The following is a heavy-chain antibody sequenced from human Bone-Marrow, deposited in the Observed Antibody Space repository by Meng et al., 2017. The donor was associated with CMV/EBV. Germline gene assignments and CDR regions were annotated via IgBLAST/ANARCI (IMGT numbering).Heavy chain of an antibody. Sequence: GESLKISCAVSGFTFRSYGMHWFRQTPGKGLEWVAFIRYDGSNRNYGDSVKGRFTISRDNSKNTLYLQMNSLRAEDTAVYYCARDPPYDYVWGSYRPPHGMDVWGQGTTVTVSS. D-gene: IGHD3-16*02. CDR1: GFTFRSYG. J-gene: IGHJ6*02. CDR3: ARDPPYDYVWGSYRPPHGMDV. V-gene: IGHV3-30*02. CDR2: IRYDGSNR.